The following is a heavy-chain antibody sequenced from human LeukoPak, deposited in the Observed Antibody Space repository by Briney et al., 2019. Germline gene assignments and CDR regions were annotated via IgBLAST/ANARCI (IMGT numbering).Heavy chain of an antibody. CDR3: ARSGSYGGHFDN. D-gene: IGHD1-26*01. CDR1: GASISNYY. V-gene: IGHV4-59*08. Sequence: SETLSLTCTVSGASISNYYCSWIRQSPGKGLEWIGYIYYSGTTNYNPSLKSRVTISVDTSKNQFSLKLTSVTAPDTTVYYCARSGSYGGHFDNWGQGTLVTVSS. J-gene: IGHJ4*02. CDR2: IYYSGTT.